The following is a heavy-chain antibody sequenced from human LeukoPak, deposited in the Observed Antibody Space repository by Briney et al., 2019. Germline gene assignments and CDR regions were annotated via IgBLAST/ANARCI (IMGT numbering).Heavy chain of an antibody. CDR3: ARDPSMVRGENTPYFDY. CDR2: INPNSGGT. J-gene: IGHJ4*02. D-gene: IGHD3-10*01. Sequence: ASVRVSCKASGGTFSSYAINWVRQAPGQGLEWMGWINPNSGGTNYAQKFQGRVTMTRDTSISTAYMELSRLRSEDTAVYYCARDPSMVRGENTPYFDYWGQGTLVTVSS. V-gene: IGHV1-2*02. CDR1: GGTFSSYA.